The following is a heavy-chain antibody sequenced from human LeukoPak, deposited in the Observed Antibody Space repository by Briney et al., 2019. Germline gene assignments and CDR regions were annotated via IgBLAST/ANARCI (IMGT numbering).Heavy chain of an antibody. Sequence: PGESLKISCKGSGYSFTSYWIGWVRQMPGKGLEWMGIIYPGDSDTRYSPSFQGQVTISADKSISTAYLQWSSLKASDTAMYYCARREGTEGYSSSWYTVDYWGQGALVTVSS. D-gene: IGHD6-13*01. V-gene: IGHV5-51*01. CDR2: IYPGDSDT. CDR3: ARREGTEGYSSSWYTVDY. J-gene: IGHJ4*02. CDR1: GYSFTSYW.